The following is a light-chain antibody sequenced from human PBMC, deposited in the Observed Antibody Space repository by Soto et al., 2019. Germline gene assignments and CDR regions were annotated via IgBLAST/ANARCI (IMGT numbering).Light chain of an antibody. Sequence: EIVVTQSPSALSLSTGERATLSCRASQSISSYLAWYQQKPGQAPRLLIYDASNRATGIPARFSGSGSGTDFTLTISRLEPEDFAVFYCQQYGSSPRLTFGGGTKVDIK. V-gene: IGKV3-20*01. CDR2: DAS. CDR3: QQYGSSPRLT. CDR1: QSISSY. J-gene: IGKJ4*01.